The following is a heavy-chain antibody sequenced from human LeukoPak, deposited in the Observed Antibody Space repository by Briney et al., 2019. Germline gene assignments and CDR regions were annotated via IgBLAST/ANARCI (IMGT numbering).Heavy chain of an antibody. CDR3: ARQRSYDILTGYYLGESDY. D-gene: IGHD3-9*01. CDR2: IYTSWST. J-gene: IGHJ4*02. CDR1: VGSINSYY. Sequence: SETLSLTCTVSVGSINSYYWSWIRQPPGKGLEWIGYIYTSWSTNYNPSLKSRVTISVDTYKNQFSLKLSSVTAADTAVYYCARQRSYDILTGYYLGESDYWGQGTLVTVSS. V-gene: IGHV4-4*09.